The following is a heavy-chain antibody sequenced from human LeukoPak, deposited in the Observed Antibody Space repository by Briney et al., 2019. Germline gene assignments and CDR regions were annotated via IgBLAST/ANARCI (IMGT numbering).Heavy chain of an antibody. CDR3: ASLDSRPTGYTRFDY. CDR1: GGSISSYY. Sequence: SETLSLTCTVSGGSISSYYWSWIRQPPGKGLEWIGYIYNSGSTNYNPSLKSRVTISVDTSKNQSSLKLSSVTAADTAVYYCASLDSRPTGYTRFDYWGQGTLVTVSS. J-gene: IGHJ4*02. CDR2: IYNSGST. V-gene: IGHV4-59*01. D-gene: IGHD3-9*01.